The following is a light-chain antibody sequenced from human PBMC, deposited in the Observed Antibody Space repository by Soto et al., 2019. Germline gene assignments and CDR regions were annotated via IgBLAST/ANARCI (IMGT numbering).Light chain of an antibody. CDR2: AAS. Sequence: DIQMTQSPCSVSASVGDRGTNTCRASQGISSWLAWYQQKPGKAPKLLIYAASSLQSGVPSRFSGSGSGTEFTLTISSLQPDDFATYYCQHYNSYSEAFGQGTKVDIK. V-gene: IGKV1D-16*01. J-gene: IGKJ1*01. CDR1: QGISSW. CDR3: QHYNSYSEA.